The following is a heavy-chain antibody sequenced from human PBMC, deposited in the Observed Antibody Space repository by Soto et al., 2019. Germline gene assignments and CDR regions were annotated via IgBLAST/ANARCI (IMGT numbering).Heavy chain of an antibody. D-gene: IGHD3-3*01. Sequence: PGGSLRLSCEVSGFTFSSYGMNWVRQAPDKGLEWVSTIGIGGDTYYADSVKGRFTISRDKSKNTLFLQMNSLRAEDTAPYFCARANENDFWSGYYVYWGQGTLVTVSS. CDR1: GFTFSSYG. J-gene: IGHJ4*02. CDR3: ARANENDFWSGYYVY. CDR2: IGIGGDT. V-gene: IGHV3-23*01.